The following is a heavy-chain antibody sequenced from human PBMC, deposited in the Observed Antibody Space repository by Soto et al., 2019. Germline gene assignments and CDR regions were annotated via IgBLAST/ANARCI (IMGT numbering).Heavy chain of an antibody. CDR2: IKQDGSEK. Sequence: GGSLRLSCAASGFTFSSYWMSWVRQAPGKGLEWVANIKQDGSEKYYVDSVKGRFTISRDNAKNSLYLQMNSLRAEDTAVYYCARVVGFGEGGFYYYYGMDVWGQGTTVTVSS. CDR1: GFTFSSYW. V-gene: IGHV3-7*05. CDR3: ARVVGFGEGGFYYYYGMDV. J-gene: IGHJ6*02. D-gene: IGHD3-10*01.